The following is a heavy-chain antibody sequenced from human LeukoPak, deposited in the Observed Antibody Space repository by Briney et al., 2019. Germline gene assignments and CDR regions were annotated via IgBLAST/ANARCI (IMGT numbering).Heavy chain of an antibody. V-gene: IGHV4-59*01. Sequence: PSETLSLTCTVSGGSISSYYWSWIRQPPGKGLEWIGYIYYSGSTNYNPSLKSRVTISVDTSKNQFSLKLSSMTAADTAVYYCARESSSGRLDYWGQGTLVTVSS. CDR1: GGSISSYY. J-gene: IGHJ4*02. CDR2: IYYSGST. CDR3: ARESSSGRLDY. D-gene: IGHD6-19*01.